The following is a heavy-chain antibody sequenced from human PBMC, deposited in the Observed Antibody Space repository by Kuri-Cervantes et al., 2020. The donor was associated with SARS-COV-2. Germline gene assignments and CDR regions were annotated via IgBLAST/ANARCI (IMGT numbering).Heavy chain of an antibody. J-gene: IGHJ4*02. CDR3: ARGGVVPAATVDY. Sequence: GESLKISCKGSGYSFNSYWIGLVRQMPGKGLEWMGIIYPGDSDTRYSQSFQGQVTIPADKSISTAYLQWSSLKASDTAMYYWARGGVVPAATVDYWGQGTLVTVSS. CDR2: IYPGDSDT. CDR1: GYSFNSYW. V-gene: IGHV5-51*01. D-gene: IGHD2-2*01.